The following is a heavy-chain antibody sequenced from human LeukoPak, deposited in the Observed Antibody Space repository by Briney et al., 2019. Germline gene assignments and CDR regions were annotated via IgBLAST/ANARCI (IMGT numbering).Heavy chain of an antibody. CDR2: INPSGGST. D-gene: IGHD5-18*01. J-gene: IGHJ4*02. CDR1: GYTFTSYY. V-gene: IGHV1-46*01. Sequence: ASVKVSCKASGYTFTSYYMHWVRQAPGRGLEWMGIINPSGGSTSYAQKFQGRVTMTRDTSASTVYMELSSLRSEDTAVYYCARGNPDTAMVTPPFVDYWGQGTLVTVSS. CDR3: ARGNPDTAMVTPPFVDY.